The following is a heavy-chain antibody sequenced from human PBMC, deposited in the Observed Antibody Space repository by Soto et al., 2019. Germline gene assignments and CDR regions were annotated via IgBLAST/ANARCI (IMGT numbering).Heavy chain of an antibody. Sequence: ASVKVSCKASGYTFTSYGISWVRQAPGQGLEWMGWISAYNGNTNYAQKLQGRVTMTTDTSTSTAYMELRSLRSDDTAVYYCARGTYYDFWSGYFRPLYYIDYWGQGTLVTVSS. J-gene: IGHJ4*02. CDR2: ISAYNGNT. D-gene: IGHD3-3*01. CDR1: GYTFTSYG. V-gene: IGHV1-18*01. CDR3: ARGTYYDFWSGYFRPLYYIDY.